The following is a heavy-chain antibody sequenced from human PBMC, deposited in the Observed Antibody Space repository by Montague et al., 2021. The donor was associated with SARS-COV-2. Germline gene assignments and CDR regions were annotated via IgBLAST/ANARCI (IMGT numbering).Heavy chain of an antibody. CDR3: AGEYDILTGYYFDY. V-gene: IGHV3-33*01. Sequence: SLRLSCAASGFTFSSYGMHWVRQAPGKGLEWVAVIWYDGSNEYYADSVKGRFTISRDNSKNTLYLQMNSLRAEDTAVYYCAGEYDILTGYYFDYWGQGTLVTVSS. D-gene: IGHD3-9*01. CDR2: IWYDGSNE. CDR1: GFTFSSYG. J-gene: IGHJ4*02.